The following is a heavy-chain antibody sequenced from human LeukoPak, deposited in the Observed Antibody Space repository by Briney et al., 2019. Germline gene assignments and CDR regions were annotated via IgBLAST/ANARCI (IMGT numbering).Heavy chain of an antibody. CDR2: TYYRSKWYY. D-gene: IGHD5-12*01. CDR1: GDSVSSNSAA. CDR3: ARGATAYFDY. Sequence: SQTLSLTCAISGDSVSSNSAARSWVRQSPSRGLEWLGRTYYRSKWYYDYAVSVKSRITINPDTSKNQFSLQLNSVTPEDTAVYYCARGATAYFDYWGQGTLVTASS. J-gene: IGHJ4*02. V-gene: IGHV6-1*01.